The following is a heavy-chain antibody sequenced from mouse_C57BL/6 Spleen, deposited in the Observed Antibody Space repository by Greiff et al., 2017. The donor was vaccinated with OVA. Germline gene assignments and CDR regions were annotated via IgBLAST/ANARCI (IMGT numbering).Heavy chain of an antibody. CDR3: AREGIYSSGYLY. V-gene: IGHV1-75*01. CDR1: GYTFTDYY. D-gene: IGHD3-2*02. J-gene: IGHJ2*01. Sequence: VKLVESGPELVKPGASVKISCKASGYTFTDYYINWVKQRPGQGLEWIGWIFPGSGSTYYNEKFKGKATLTVDKSSSTAYMLLSSLTSEDSAVYFCAREGIYSSGYLYWGQGTTLTVSS. CDR2: IFPGSGST.